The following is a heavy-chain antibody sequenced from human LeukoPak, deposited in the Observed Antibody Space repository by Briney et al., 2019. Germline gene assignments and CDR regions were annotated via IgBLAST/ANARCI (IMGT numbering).Heavy chain of an antibody. CDR2: ISYDGSNK. D-gene: IGHD2-15*01. Sequence: GGSLRLSCAASGFTFTNYGIHWVRQAPGKGLEWVALISYDGSNKYYADSVKGRFTISRDNSKNTLYLQMSSLRAEDTAVYYCARGLVVVIATLDFWGQGTLVTVSS. CDR3: ARGLVVVIATLDF. CDR1: GFTFTNYG. J-gene: IGHJ4*02. V-gene: IGHV3-30*03.